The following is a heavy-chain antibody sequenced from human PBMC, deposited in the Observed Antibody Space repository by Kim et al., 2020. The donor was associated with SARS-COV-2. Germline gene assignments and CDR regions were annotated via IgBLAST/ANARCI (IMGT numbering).Heavy chain of an antibody. V-gene: IGHV3-74*01. CDR2: ISFDGRRT. CDR1: GVTFNSYW. Sequence: GGSLRLSCAASGVTFNSYWMHWVRQAPGKGLVWVSRISFDGRRTNYADFVKGRFTISRDNAMKTLFLQMRSLRADDTAVYFCARDVTVGPNVFFHYGMDVGDHRHTVIVSS. CDR3: ARDVTVGPNVFFHYGMDV. J-gene: IGHJ6*02. D-gene: IGHD1-26*01.